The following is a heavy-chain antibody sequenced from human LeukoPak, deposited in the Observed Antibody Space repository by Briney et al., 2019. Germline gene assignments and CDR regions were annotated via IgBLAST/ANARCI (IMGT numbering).Heavy chain of an antibody. CDR3: ARGGYSFDY. V-gene: IGHV3-7*01. Sequence: GGSLRLSCAASEFVFSDYYMSWIRQAPGKGLEWVARLHPDGSERNYVGSVEGRFTVFGDNAKSSLFLQMHSLRVEDTAVYYCARGGYSFDYLGQGTLVTVSS. D-gene: IGHD5-12*01. CDR1: EFVFSDYY. J-gene: IGHJ4*02. CDR2: LHPDGSER.